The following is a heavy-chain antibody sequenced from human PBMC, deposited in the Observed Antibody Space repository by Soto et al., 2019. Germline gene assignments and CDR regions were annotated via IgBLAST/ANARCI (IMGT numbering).Heavy chain of an antibody. V-gene: IGHV3-30-3*01. CDR3: AREVVLSSSWSPAPNWFDP. CDR2: ISYDGSNK. D-gene: IGHD6-13*01. Sequence: GGSLRLSCAASGFTFSSYAMSWVRQAPGKGLEWVAVISYDGSNKYYADSVKGRFTISRDNSKNTLYLQMNSLRAEDTAVYYCAREVVLSSSWSPAPNWFDPWGQGTLVTVSS. CDR1: GFTFSSYA. J-gene: IGHJ5*02.